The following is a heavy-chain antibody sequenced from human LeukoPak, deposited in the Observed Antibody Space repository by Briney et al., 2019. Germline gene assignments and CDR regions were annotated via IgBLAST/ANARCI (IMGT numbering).Heavy chain of an antibody. CDR2: FDPEDGET. CDR1: GYTFTELS. V-gene: IGHV1-24*01. D-gene: IGHD3-22*01. Sequence: ASVKVSCKVSGYTFTELSMHWVRQAPGKGLEWMGCFDPEDGETIYAQKFQGRVTMTEDTSTDTAYMELSSLRSEDTAVYYCATVKGYYDSSGYDDFDYWGQGTLVTVSS. CDR3: ATVKGYYDSSGYDDFDY. J-gene: IGHJ4*02.